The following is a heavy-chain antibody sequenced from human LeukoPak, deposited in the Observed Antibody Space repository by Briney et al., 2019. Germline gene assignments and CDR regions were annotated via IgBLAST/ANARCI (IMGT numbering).Heavy chain of an antibody. D-gene: IGHD1-1*01. V-gene: IGHV5-51*01. CDR2: IYPGDSDT. J-gene: IGHJ6*03. CDR1: GYSFTNYW. CDR3: ATHGSHYYYYMDV. Sequence: GESLKISCKGSGYSFTNYWIGWVRQMPGKGLEWMGIIYPGDSDTRYNPSFQGQVTISVDKSISTAYLQWSSLKASDTAMYYCATHGSHYYYYMDVWGKGTTVTVSS.